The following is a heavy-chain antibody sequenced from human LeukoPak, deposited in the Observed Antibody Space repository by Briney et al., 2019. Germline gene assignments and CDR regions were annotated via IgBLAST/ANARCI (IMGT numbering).Heavy chain of an antibody. CDR3: ARAIRIGAPSVN. V-gene: IGHV3-30*04. Sequence: GGSLRLSCAASGFTFSSYAMHWVRQAPGKGLEWVAVKSYDGSNKYYADSVKGRFTISRDNSKNTLYLQMNSLRAEDTAVYYCARAIRIGAPSVNWGQGTLVTVSS. D-gene: IGHD1-26*01. J-gene: IGHJ4*02. CDR1: GFTFSSYA. CDR2: KSYDGSNK.